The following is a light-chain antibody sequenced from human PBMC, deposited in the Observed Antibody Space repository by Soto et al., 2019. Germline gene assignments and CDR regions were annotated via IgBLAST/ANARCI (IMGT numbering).Light chain of an antibody. Sequence: EVVLTQSPGTLSLSPGERATLSCRASQSLSSSVLAWYQKKPDQAPRLLIYGASHRATGIPDRFSGSGSGTDFTLTIRRLEPDDFAVYFCLQYSSPLYTFGQGAKLEIK. CDR2: GAS. CDR3: LQYSSPLYT. CDR1: QSLSSSV. J-gene: IGKJ2*01. V-gene: IGKV3-20*01.